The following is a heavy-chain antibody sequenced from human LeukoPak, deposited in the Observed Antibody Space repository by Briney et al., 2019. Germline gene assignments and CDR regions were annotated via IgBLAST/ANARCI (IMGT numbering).Heavy chain of an antibody. CDR2: INGDGSST. V-gene: IGHV3-74*01. CDR1: GFTFSSYW. D-gene: IGHD6-19*01. J-gene: IGHJ4*02. Sequence: GGSLRLSCAASGFTFSSYWMHWVRQAPGKGLVWVSRINGDGSSTSYADSVKGRFTISRDNAKNTLYLQMNSLRVEDTAVYYCAMIAVAGAGYWGQGTLVTVPS. CDR3: AMIAVAGAGY.